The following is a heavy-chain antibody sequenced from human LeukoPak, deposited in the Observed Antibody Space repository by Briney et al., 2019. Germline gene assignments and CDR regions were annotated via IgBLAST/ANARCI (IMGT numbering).Heavy chain of an antibody. CDR3: ARASSVVVVPAALDAFDI. CDR1: GGSISSGGYS. D-gene: IGHD2-2*01. CDR2: IYHSGST. V-gene: IGHV4-30-2*01. Sequence: NPSQTLSLTCAVSGGSISSGGYSWSWIRQPPGKGLEWIGYIYHSGSTYYNPSLKSRVTISVDRSKNQFSLKLSSVTAADTAVYYCARASSVVVVPAALDAFDIWGQGTMVTVSS. J-gene: IGHJ3*02.